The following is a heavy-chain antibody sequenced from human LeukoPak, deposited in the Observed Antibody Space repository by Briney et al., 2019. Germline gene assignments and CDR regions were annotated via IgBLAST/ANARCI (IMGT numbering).Heavy chain of an antibody. CDR1: GYTLTELS. J-gene: IGHJ4*02. Sequence: ASVKVSCKVSGYTLTELSMHWVRQAPGKGLEWMGGFDPEDGETIYAQKFQGRVTMTEDTSTDTAYMELSSLRSEDTAVYYCATLTPRSYYYDSRIDYWGQGTLVTVSS. CDR2: FDPEDGET. CDR3: ATLTPRSYYYDSRIDY. V-gene: IGHV1-24*01. D-gene: IGHD3-22*01.